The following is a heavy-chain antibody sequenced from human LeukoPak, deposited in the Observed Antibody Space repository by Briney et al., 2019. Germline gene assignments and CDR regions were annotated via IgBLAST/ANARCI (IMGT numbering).Heavy chain of an antibody. CDR3: ARGWVVAAGAFDM. CDR1: GFTVSINY. CDR2: IYSGGST. D-gene: IGHD5-12*01. V-gene: IGHV3-53*01. Sequence: GGSLRLSCAASGFTVSINYMTWVRQAPGKGLEWVSVIYSGGSTYYADSVKGRFTISRDNSKNTVYLQMNSLRAEDTAVYYCARGWVVAAGAFDMWGQGTMVTVSS. J-gene: IGHJ3*02.